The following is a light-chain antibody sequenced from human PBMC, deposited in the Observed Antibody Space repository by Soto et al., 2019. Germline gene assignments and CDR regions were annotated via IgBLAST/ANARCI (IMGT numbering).Light chain of an antibody. Sequence: DIQMTQSPSSLSASVGDRVTITGRASQSISTYLIWYQQKPGKAPKLLIYATSSLQSGVPSRFSGSGSGTDFTFTISRLQPEDIATYYCQQYENLPTFGQGTRLE. V-gene: IGKV1-33*01. CDR3: QQYENLPT. CDR1: QSISTY. J-gene: IGKJ5*01. CDR2: ATS.